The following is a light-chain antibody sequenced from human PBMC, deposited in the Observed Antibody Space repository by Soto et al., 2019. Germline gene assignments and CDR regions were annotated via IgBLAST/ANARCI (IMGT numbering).Light chain of an antibody. CDR3: QQYSSYSSWT. Sequence: DIQMTQSPSTLSASEGDRVTITCRASQSIDNWLAWYQQKPGKAPKLLIYKASTLESGVPSRFSGSGSGTQFTLSVSSLQTDDFATYYCQQYSSYSSWTFGQGTKVEVK. CDR1: QSIDNW. V-gene: IGKV1-5*03. J-gene: IGKJ1*01. CDR2: KAS.